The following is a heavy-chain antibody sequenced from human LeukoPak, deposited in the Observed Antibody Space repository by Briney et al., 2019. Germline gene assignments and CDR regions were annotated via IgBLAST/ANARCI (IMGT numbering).Heavy chain of an antibody. CDR1: GFTFSSYG. CDR3: AKYQRDLSSAFDY. CDR2: IRYDSSNK. Sequence: PGGSLRLSCAASGFTFSSYGMHWVRQAPGKGLEWVAFIRYDSSNKYYADSVKGRFTITRDNSKNTLYLQMNSLRAEDTAVYYCAKYQRDLSSAFDYWGQGTLVTVSS. V-gene: IGHV3-30*02. D-gene: IGHD2-2*01. J-gene: IGHJ4*02.